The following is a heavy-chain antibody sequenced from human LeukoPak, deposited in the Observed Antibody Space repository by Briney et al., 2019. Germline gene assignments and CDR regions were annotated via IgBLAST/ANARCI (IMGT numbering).Heavy chain of an antibody. Sequence: GGSLRLSCAASGFTFSSYAMSWVRQAPGKELEWVSAISGSGGSTYYADSVKGRFTISRDNSKNTLYLQMNSLRAEDTAVYYCAKGQGYSYGYHWGQGTLVTVSS. CDR1: GFTFSSYA. CDR3: AKGQGYSYGYH. J-gene: IGHJ5*02. CDR2: ISGSGGST. V-gene: IGHV3-23*01. D-gene: IGHD5-18*01.